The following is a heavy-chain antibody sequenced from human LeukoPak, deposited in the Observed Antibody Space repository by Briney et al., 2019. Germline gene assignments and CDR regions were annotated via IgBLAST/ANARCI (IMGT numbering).Heavy chain of an antibody. CDR3: ARSYTEYTSSSTGFYDP. J-gene: IGHJ5*02. CDR2: VSYDGSNI. CDR1: GFTFSNYA. V-gene: IGHV3-30-3*01. D-gene: IGHD6-6*01. Sequence: GGSLRLSCAASGFTFSNYAMHWVRQAPGKGLEWVAVVSYDGSNIYYADSVKGRFTISRDNSKNTLYLQVNSLRAEDTAVYYCARSYTEYTSSSTGFYDPWGQGTLVTASS.